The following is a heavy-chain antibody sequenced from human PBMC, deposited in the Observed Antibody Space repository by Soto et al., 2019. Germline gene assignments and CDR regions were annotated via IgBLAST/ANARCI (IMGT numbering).Heavy chain of an antibody. D-gene: IGHD2-21*02. CDR3: ARQRTTVVTQAYFDH. CDR2: IYYSGRT. V-gene: IGHV4-39*01. J-gene: IGHJ4*02. Sequence: SETLSLTCIVSGESISSSSYYWGWIRQPPGKGLEWIGSIYYSGRTYYNPSFKSRVTISIDTSKNQFSLKPSSVTATDTAVYYCARQRTTVVTQAYFDHWGQGALVTVSS. CDR1: GESISSSSYY.